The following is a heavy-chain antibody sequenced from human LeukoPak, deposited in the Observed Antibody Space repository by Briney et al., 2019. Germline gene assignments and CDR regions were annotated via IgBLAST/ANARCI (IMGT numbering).Heavy chain of an antibody. Sequence: GEPLKISCKASGYSFTTYWIGWVRQMPGKGLEWMGIIFPADSDTRYSPSFQGQVSVSADKSMTTAYLQWSSLKASDTAMYFCARWVTADRGKKDAFDIWGQGTMVTVSS. J-gene: IGHJ3*02. D-gene: IGHD2-21*02. CDR2: IFPADSDT. V-gene: IGHV5-51*01. CDR3: ARWVTADRGKKDAFDI. CDR1: GYSFTTYW.